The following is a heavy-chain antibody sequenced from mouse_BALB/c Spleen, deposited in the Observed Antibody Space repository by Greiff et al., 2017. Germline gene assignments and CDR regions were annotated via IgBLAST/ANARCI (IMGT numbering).Heavy chain of an antibody. Sequence: VQLQQSGPELVKPGASVKISCKASGYTFTDYNMHWVKQSHGKSLEWIGYIYPYNGGTGYNQKFKSKATLTVDNSSSTAYMELRSLTSEDSAVYYCARYGNYPYYAMDYWGQGTSVTVSS. D-gene: IGHD2-1*01. V-gene: IGHV1S29*02. CDR2: IYPYNGGT. CDR1: GYTFTDYN. J-gene: IGHJ4*01. CDR3: ARYGNYPYYAMDY.